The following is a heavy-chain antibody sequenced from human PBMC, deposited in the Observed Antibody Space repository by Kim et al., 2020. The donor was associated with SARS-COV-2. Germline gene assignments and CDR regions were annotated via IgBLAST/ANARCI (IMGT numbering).Heavy chain of an antibody. CDR1: GGSISSYY. D-gene: IGHD3-16*01. CDR2: IYYSGST. V-gene: IGHV4-59*08. CDR3: ARLGRPDYFDY. J-gene: IGHJ4*02. Sequence: SETLSLTCTVSGGSISSYYWSWIRQPPGKGLEWIGYIYYSGSTNYNPSLKSRVTISVDTSKNQFSLKLSSVTAADTAVYYCARLGRPDYFDYWGQGTLVTVSS.